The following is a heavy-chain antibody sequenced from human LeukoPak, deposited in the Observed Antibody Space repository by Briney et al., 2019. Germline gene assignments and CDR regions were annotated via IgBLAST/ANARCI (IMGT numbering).Heavy chain of an antibody. J-gene: IGHJ4*02. D-gene: IGHD2-8*01. CDR2: ISRNGGST. Sequence: PGGSLRLSCSASGFTFSSFAMHWVRQAPGKGLEYVAAISRNGGSTYYADSVKGRFTISRDNSKSTLYLQMSSLRAEDTAVYLCLKDLRSDFMGVLTRYLSYWGQGTLVTVSS. CDR1: GFTFSSFA. V-gene: IGHV3-64D*09. CDR3: LKDLRSDFMGVLTRYLSY.